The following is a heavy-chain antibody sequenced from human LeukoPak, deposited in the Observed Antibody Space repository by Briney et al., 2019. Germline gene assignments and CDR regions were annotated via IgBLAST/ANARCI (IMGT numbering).Heavy chain of an antibody. CDR3: ARGIAAAGTALYN. D-gene: IGHD6-13*01. Sequence: GGSLRLSCAASEFTFSNYWMSWVRQAPGKGLEWVSVIYSDGSTYSADSVKGRFTISRDNSKNTLYLQINSLRAEDTAVYYCARGIAAAGTALYNWGQGTLLTVSS. CDR2: IYSDGST. V-gene: IGHV3-53*01. J-gene: IGHJ4*02. CDR1: EFTFSNYW.